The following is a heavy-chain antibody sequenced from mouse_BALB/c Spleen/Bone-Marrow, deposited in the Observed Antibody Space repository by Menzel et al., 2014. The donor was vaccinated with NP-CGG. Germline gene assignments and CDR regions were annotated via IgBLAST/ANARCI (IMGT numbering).Heavy chain of an antibody. CDR2: ISYDGSN. CDR3: ARGFITTVVPFAY. V-gene: IGHV3-6*02. J-gene: IGHJ3*01. D-gene: IGHD1-1*01. CDR1: GYSITSGYY. Sequence: EVKLEESGPGLVKPSQSLPLTCSVTGYSITSGYYWNWIRQFPGNKLEWMGYISYDGSNNYSPSLKNRISITRDTSKNQFFLKLNSVTTEDTATYYCARGFITTVVPFAYWGQGTLVTVSA.